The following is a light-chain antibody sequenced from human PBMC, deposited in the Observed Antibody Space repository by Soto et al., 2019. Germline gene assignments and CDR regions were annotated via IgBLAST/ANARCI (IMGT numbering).Light chain of an antibody. V-gene: IGKV1-27*01. CDR3: QKYDSAPQT. CDR2: TAS. CDR1: QDIGNY. J-gene: IGKJ1*01. Sequence: DIQMTQSPSSLSASVGDRVSITCRASQDIGNYLAWFQQKPGRVPKLLIHTASSLQSGVPSRFSGSGSGSDFTLTISSLQPEDVATYFYQKYDSAPQTFGQGTKVEIK.